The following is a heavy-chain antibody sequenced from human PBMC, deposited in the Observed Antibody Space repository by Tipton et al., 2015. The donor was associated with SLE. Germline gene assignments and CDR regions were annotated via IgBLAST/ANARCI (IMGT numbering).Heavy chain of an antibody. V-gene: IGHV3-7*01. Sequence: SLRLSCASSGSTFSTHTMSWVRQAPGRGLEWVASIKQDGSVRYYLDSVKGRFTISRDNAKDSLYLQMDSLRVEDTAVYYCVGGPSYGDWVDFFESWGQGTLVTVSS. CDR1: GSTFSTHT. J-gene: IGHJ4*02. CDR2: IKQDGSVR. D-gene: IGHD2-21*02. CDR3: VGGPSYGDWVDFFES.